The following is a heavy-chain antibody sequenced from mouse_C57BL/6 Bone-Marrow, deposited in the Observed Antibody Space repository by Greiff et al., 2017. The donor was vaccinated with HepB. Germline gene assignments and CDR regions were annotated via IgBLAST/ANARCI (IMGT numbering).Heavy chain of an antibody. Sequence: VQLQQPGAELVKPGASVKMSCKASGYTFTSYWITWVKQRPGQGLEWIGDIYPGSGSTTYNEKFKSKATLTVDTSSRTAYMQRSSLTSEDSAVYYCARAARGALYAMDYWGQGTSVTVSS. J-gene: IGHJ4*01. V-gene: IGHV1-55*01. CDR1: GYTFTSYW. CDR3: ARAARGALYAMDY. CDR2: IYPGSGST. D-gene: IGHD3-1*01.